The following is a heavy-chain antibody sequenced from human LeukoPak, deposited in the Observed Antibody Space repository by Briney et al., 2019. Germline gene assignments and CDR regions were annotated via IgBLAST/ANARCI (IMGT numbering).Heavy chain of an antibody. CDR3: ARAGSPYYDFWSGYYFFDY. J-gene: IGHJ4*02. V-gene: IGHV3-30-3*01. CDR2: ISYDGSNK. Sequence: PGGSLRLSCAASGFTFSSYAMHWVRQAPGKGLEWVAVISYDGSNKYYADSVKGRFTISRDNSKNTLYLQMNSLRAEDTAVYYCARAGSPYYDFWSGYYFFDYWGQGTLVTVSS. CDR1: GFTFSSYA. D-gene: IGHD3-3*01.